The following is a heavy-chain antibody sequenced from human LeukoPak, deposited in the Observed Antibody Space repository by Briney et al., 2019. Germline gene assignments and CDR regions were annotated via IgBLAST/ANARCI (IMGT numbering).Heavy chain of an antibody. CDR1: GYIFINHG. V-gene: IGHV1-18*01. CDR2: ISAYNGRT. CDR3: ARWGGAPNDY. D-gene: IGHD1-26*01. J-gene: IGHJ4*02. Sequence: VASVKVSCKASGYIFINHGIAWVRQAPGQGLEYMGWISAYNGRTELAQNLQGRVTMTTDTSTTTGYKELRSLTPDDTAVYYCARWGGAPNDYWGQGTLVTVSS.